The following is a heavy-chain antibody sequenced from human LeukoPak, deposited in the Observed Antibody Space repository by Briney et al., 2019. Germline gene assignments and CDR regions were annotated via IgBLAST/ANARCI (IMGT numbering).Heavy chain of an antibody. D-gene: IGHD1-1*01. J-gene: IGHJ4*02. V-gene: IGHV1-2*02. CDR1: GYTFTGYY. Sequence: ASVKDSCKASGYTFTGYYMHWVRQAPGQGLEWMGWINPNSGGTNYAQKFQGRVTMTRDTSISTAYMELSRLRSDDTAVYYCARDIVQSSWNDVDYWGQGTLVTVSS. CDR2: INPNSGGT. CDR3: ARDIVQSSWNDVDY.